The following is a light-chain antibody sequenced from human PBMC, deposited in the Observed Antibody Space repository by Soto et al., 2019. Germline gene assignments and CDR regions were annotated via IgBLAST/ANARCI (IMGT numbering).Light chain of an antibody. CDR2: DAS. V-gene: IGKV3D-20*02. CDR1: QRVSNSY. J-gene: IGKJ1*01. CDR3: QQCYNWPQWT. Sequence: EIVLTQSPGTLSLFPGDRATLSCRASQRVSNSYLAWFQQKPGQAPRLLIYDASSRAAGVPDRVSGGGSGTDFTITISALEPEDFALYYCQQCYNWPQWTFGQGTKVEIK.